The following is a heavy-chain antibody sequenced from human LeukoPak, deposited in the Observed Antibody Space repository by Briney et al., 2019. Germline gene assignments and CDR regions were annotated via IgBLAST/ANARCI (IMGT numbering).Heavy chain of an antibody. CDR1: GNTFIGYY. D-gene: IGHD2-15*01. V-gene: IGHV1-2*06. CDR3: VSSEYCSGGSCYEVQWFDP. J-gene: IGHJ5*02. Sequence: ASVKVSCKTSGNTFIGYYMHWVRQAPGQGLEWMGRINPNSGGTNYAQKFQGRVTMTRDTSISTAYMELSGLGSDDTAVYYCVSSEYCSGGSCYEVQWFDPWGQGTLVTVSS. CDR2: INPNSGGT.